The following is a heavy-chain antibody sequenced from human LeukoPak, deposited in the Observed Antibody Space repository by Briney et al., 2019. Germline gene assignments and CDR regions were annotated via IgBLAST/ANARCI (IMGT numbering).Heavy chain of an antibody. D-gene: IGHD1-7*01. CDR2: IFNSGCT. V-gene: IGHV4-4*08. CDR1: GCSISRYL. CDR3: AKSANRNNCNYNMDALDM. Sequence: LPLTHRVSGCSISRYLWIWLRQPPREERESIGCIFNSGCTYDNPSLQIRLNISVDTSNHEFSLDLPAVNASDTVVYYCAKSANRNNCNYNMDALDMWGQGTLVTVSS. J-gene: IGHJ3*02.